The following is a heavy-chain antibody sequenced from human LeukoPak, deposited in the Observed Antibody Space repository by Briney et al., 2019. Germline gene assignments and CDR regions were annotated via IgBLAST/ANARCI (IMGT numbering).Heavy chain of an antibody. V-gene: IGHV1-69*13. CDR2: IIPIFGTA. CDR1: GGTLSSYA. Sequence: SVKVSCKASGGTLSSYAISWVRQAPGQGLEWMGGIIPIFGTANYAQKFQGRVTITADESTSTAYMELRSLRSDDTAVYYCARPLWFGELLGGYGYWGQGTLVTVSS. D-gene: IGHD3-10*01. CDR3: ARPLWFGELLGGYGY. J-gene: IGHJ4*02.